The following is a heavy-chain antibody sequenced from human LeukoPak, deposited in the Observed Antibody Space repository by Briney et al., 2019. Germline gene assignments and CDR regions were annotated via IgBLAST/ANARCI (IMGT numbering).Heavy chain of an antibody. V-gene: IGHV4-4*07. CDR1: GGSISSYY. Sequence: PSETLSLTCTVSGGSISSYYWRWIRQPAGKGLEWIGRIYTSGSTNYNPSLKSRVTMSVDTSKNQFSLKLSSVTAADTAVYYCARVSSGSSNWYFDLWGRGTLVTVSS. CDR2: IYTSGST. CDR3: ARVSSGSSNWYFDL. J-gene: IGHJ2*01. D-gene: IGHD3-22*01.